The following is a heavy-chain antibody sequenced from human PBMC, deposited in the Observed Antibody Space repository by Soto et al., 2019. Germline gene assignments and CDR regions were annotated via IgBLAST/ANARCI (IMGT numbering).Heavy chain of an antibody. D-gene: IGHD1-7*01. J-gene: IGHJ4*02. CDR1: GYTFTGYY. Sequence: ASVKVSCKASGYTFTGYYMHWVRQAPGQGLEWMGWINPNSGGTNYAQKFQGRVTMTRDTSISTAYMELSRLRSDDTAVYYCARDPTTRNWKYVHAFDYWGQGTLVTVSS. V-gene: IGHV1-2*02. CDR2: INPNSGGT. CDR3: ARDPTTRNWKYVHAFDY.